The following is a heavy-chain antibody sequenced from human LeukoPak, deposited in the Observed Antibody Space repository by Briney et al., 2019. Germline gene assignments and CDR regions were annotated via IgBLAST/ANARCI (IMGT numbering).Heavy chain of an antibody. CDR2: INPNSGGT. CDR1: GYTFTGYY. CDR3: ARGGHYYSYSMDV. J-gene: IGHJ6*03. Sequence: ASVKVPCKASGYTFTGYYMHWVRQAPVQGLEWMGWINPNSGGTNYPQKFQGRVTMTRDTSISTAYMELSRLRSDDTAVYYCARGGHYYSYSMDVWGKGTTVTVSS. V-gene: IGHV1-2*02.